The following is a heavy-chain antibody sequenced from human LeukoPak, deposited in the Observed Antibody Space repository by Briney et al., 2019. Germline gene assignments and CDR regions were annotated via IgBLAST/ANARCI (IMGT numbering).Heavy chain of an antibody. CDR2: ISSSSSYI. Sequence: RTGGSLRLSCAASGFTFSSYSMNWVRQAPGKGLEWVSSISSSSSYIYYADSVKGRFTISRDNAKNSLYLQMNSLRAEDTAVYYCARGRSNYDILTDWGQGTLVTVSS. CDR1: GFTFSSYS. V-gene: IGHV3-21*04. J-gene: IGHJ4*02. CDR3: ARGRSNYDILTD. D-gene: IGHD3-9*01.